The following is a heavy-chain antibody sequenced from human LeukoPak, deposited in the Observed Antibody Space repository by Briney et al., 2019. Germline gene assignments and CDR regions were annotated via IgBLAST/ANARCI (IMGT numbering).Heavy chain of an antibody. CDR2: IRYDGSNK. D-gene: IGHD3-3*01. CDR3: ARERITIFGVVEGFDY. J-gene: IGHJ4*02. Sequence: GGSLRLSCAASGFTFSSYGMHWVRQAPGKGLEWVAFIRYDGSNKYYADSVKGRFTISRDNAKNSLYLQMNSLRAEDTAVYYCARERITIFGVVEGFDYWGQGTLVTVSS. CDR1: GFTFSSYG. V-gene: IGHV3-30*02.